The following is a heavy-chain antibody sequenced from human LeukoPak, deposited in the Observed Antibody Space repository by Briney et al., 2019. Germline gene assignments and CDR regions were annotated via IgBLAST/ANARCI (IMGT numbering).Heavy chain of an antibody. J-gene: IGHJ6*02. CDR3: ARVRTRGSGSNYYYYSMDV. Sequence: GESLKISCKASGYSFTSYWIGWVRQMPGKGLEWMGLIYPDDSDTRYSPSFQGQVTISADKSISTAFLQWSSLKASDTAMYYCARVRTRGSGSNYYYYSMDVWGQGTTVTVSS. V-gene: IGHV5-51*01. CDR2: IYPDDSDT. D-gene: IGHD3-10*01. CDR1: GYSFTSYW.